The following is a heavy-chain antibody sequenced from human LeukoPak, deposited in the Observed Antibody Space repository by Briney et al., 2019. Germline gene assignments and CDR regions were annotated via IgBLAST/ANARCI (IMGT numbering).Heavy chain of an antibody. CDR2: IKQDGSEK. CDR1: GFTYSSYW. Sequence: SGGSLRLSCAASGFTYSSYWMSWVRQAPGKGLEWVANIKQDGSEKYYVDSVKGRFTISRDNAKNSLYLQMNSLRAEDTAVYYCARERGYSGYEIDYWGQGTLVTVSS. J-gene: IGHJ4*02. D-gene: IGHD5-12*01. V-gene: IGHV3-7*01. CDR3: ARERGYSGYEIDY.